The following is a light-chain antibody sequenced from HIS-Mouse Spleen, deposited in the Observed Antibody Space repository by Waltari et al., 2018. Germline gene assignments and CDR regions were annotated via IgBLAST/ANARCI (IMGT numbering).Light chain of an antibody. Sequence: SYELTQPPSVSVSPGQTARITCSGDALPKKYAYWYQQKSGQAPVLVIYEDSKRPSGIPERFSGSSSGKMATLTISGAQVEDEADYYCYSKDSSGNHRVFGGGTKLTVL. V-gene: IGLV3-10*01. J-gene: IGLJ2*01. CDR1: ALPKKY. CDR3: YSKDSSGNHRV. CDR2: EDS.